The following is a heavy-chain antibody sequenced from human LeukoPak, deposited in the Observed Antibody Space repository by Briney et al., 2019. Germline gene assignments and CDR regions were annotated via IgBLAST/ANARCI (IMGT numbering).Heavy chain of an antibody. V-gene: IGHV3-30*03. CDR2: ISYDGSNK. Sequence: PGGSLRLSCTASGFTFSSYGMHWVRQAPGKGLERAAVISYDGSNKYYADSVKGRFTISRDNSKNTLYVQMNSLRAEDTAVYYCARDPAKFWSGHDYWGQGTLVTVSS. CDR1: GFTFSSYG. D-gene: IGHD3-3*01. J-gene: IGHJ4*02. CDR3: ARDPAKFWSGHDY.